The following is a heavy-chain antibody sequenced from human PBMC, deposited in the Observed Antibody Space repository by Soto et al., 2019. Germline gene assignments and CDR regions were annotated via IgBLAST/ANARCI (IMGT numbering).Heavy chain of an antibody. D-gene: IGHD3-10*01. J-gene: IGHJ4*02. CDR3: VRGRYGSEIH. CDR2: ISASGGST. V-gene: IGHV3-53*04. CDR1: GFTVSSNH. Sequence: PGGSLRLSCAASGFTVSSNHMTWVRQAPGKGLEWVSAISASGGSTYYADSVKGRFTISTHSSQNTLFLQMNSLRTEDTATYYCVRGRYGSEIHWGQGTKVTVPS.